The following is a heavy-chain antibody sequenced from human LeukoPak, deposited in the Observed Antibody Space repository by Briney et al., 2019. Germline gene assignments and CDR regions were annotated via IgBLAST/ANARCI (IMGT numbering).Heavy chain of an antibody. V-gene: IGHV4-31*03. Sequence: SETLSLTCTVSGGSVNSGGYYWNWIRQYPGRGLEWIGYIYFSGSTFYNPSFESRVFISLDTSKSQFSLRLSSVTAADTAIYYCARQPPGSGYQYRYYFDYWGQGTLVTVSS. CDR3: ARQPPGSGYQYRYYFDY. CDR1: GGSVNSGGYY. D-gene: IGHD3-22*01. CDR2: IYFSGST. J-gene: IGHJ4*02.